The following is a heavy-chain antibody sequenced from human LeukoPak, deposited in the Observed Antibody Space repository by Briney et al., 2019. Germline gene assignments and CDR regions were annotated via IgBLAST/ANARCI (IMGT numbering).Heavy chain of an antibody. CDR1: GGTFSSYA. Sequence: SVKVSCKASGGTFSSYAISWVRQAPGQGLEWMGRIIPIFGTANYAQKFQGRVTITTDESTSTAYMELSSLRSEDTAVYYCARDNLDYHDSSGYYSAFDYWGQGTLFTVSS. J-gene: IGHJ4*02. CDR3: ARDNLDYHDSSGYYSAFDY. CDR2: IIPIFGTA. V-gene: IGHV1-69*05. D-gene: IGHD3-22*01.